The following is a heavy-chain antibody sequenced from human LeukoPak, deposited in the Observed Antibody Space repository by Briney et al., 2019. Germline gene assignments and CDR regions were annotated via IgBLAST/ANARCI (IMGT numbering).Heavy chain of an antibody. CDR2: IYSGGST. D-gene: IGHD5-12*01. V-gene: IGHV3-66*01. J-gene: IGHJ4*02. CDR1: GFTVSSNY. CDR3: AREVVATTSPFDY. Sequence: HPGGSLRLSCAASGFTVSSNYMSWVRQAPGKGLEWVSLIYSGGSTYYADSVKGRFTISRDNSKNTLYFQMNSLRAEDTAVYYCAREVVATTSPFDYWGQGTLVTVSS.